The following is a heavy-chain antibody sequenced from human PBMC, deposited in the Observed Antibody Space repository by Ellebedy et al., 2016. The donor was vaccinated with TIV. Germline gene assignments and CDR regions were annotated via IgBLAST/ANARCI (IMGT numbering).Heavy chain of an antibody. D-gene: IGHD5-24*01. CDR2: ISYDGSNK. J-gene: IGHJ3*02. CDR1: GFTFSSYA. Sequence: PGGSLRLSCAASGFTFSSYAMHWVRQAPGKGLEWVAVISYDGSNKYYADSVKGRFTISRDNAKNSLYLQMNSLRAEDTAVYYCAREQRDGYSYDAFDIWGQGTMVTVSS. V-gene: IGHV3-30-3*01. CDR3: AREQRDGYSYDAFDI.